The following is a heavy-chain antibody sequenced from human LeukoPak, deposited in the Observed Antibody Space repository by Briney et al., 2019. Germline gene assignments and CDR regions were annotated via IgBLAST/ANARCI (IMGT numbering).Heavy chain of an antibody. Sequence: GGSLRLSCAASGFTFDDYAMHWVRQAPGKGLEWVSGISWNSGTIGYADSVKGRFTISRDNAKKSLYLQMNSLRAEDTALYYCAKTRGLPHYYGMDVWGQGTTVTVSS. J-gene: IGHJ6*02. CDR1: GFTFDDYA. D-gene: IGHD3-10*01. CDR3: AKTRGLPHYYGMDV. V-gene: IGHV3-9*01. CDR2: ISWNSGTI.